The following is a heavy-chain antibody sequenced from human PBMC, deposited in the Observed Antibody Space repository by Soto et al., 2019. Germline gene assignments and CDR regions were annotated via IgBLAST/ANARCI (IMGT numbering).Heavy chain of an antibody. V-gene: IGHV4-39*01. CDR1: GGAMRSSGYY. Sequence: SDTLSLTGTVSGGAMRSSGYYWGCIRQPPGKGVARIRTIYPSGSTYYNPTLKRRVTISVDTSKTQFSLKLSSVTAADTAVYYCARGIMITFGGVIAIPEYYFDYWGQGTLVTVS. J-gene: IGHJ4*02. CDR3: ARGIMITFGGVIAIPEYYFDY. CDR2: IYPSGST. D-gene: IGHD3-16*02.